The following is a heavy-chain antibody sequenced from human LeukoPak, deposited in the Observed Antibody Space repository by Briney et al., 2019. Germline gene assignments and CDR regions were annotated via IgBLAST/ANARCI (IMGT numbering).Heavy chain of an antibody. CDR1: GGSISSYY. CDR3: AREEGRYFDL. CDR2: IYYSGST. Sequence: SETLSLTCTVSGGSISSYYWSWIRQPPGKGLEWIGYIYYSGSTNYKPSLKSRVTISVDTSKNQFSLKLSSVTAADTAVYYCAREEGRYFDLWGRGTLVTVSS. V-gene: IGHV4-59*01. J-gene: IGHJ2*01.